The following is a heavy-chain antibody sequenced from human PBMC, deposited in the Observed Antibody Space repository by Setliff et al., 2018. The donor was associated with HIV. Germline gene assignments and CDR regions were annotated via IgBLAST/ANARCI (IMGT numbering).Heavy chain of an antibody. Sequence: HPGGSLRLSCAASGFTFSDHYMDWVRQAPGKGLEWVGRSRNKANSYTTEYAASVKGRFTISREDSKSIAYLQMNSLKTEDTAVYYCTRDLHYDAFDIWGQGTMVTVSS. CDR1: GFTFSDHY. CDR2: SRNKANSYTT. V-gene: IGHV3-72*01. CDR3: TRDLHYDAFDI. J-gene: IGHJ3*02.